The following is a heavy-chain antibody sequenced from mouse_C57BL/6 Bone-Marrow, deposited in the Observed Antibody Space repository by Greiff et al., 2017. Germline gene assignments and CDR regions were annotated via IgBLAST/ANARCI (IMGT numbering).Heavy chain of an antibody. Sequence: QVQLKESGPELVKPGASVKISCKASGYAFSSSWMNWVKQRPGKGLEWIGRIYPGDGDTNYNGKFKGKATLTADKSSSTAYMQLSSLTSEDSAVXFCARWLLLDYWGQGTTLTVSS. J-gene: IGHJ2*01. D-gene: IGHD2-3*01. CDR3: ARWLLLDY. V-gene: IGHV1-82*01. CDR1: GYAFSSSW. CDR2: IYPGDGDT.